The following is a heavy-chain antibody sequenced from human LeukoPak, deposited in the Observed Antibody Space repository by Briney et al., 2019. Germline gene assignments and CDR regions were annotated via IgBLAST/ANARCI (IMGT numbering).Heavy chain of an antibody. CDR2: IKQDGSEK. CDR1: GFTFSSYA. V-gene: IGHV3-7*01. CDR3: ARRRVAAYYYYMDV. Sequence: GRSLKLSCAASGFTFSSYAMHWVRQAPGKGLEWVANIKQDGSEKYYVVSVEGRFTISRDNAKNSLFLQMNSLRAEDTAVYYCARRRVAAYYYYMDVWGKGTTVTVSS. D-gene: IGHD6-13*01. J-gene: IGHJ6*03.